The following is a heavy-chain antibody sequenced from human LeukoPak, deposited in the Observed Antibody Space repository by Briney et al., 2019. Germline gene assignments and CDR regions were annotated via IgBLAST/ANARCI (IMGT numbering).Heavy chain of an antibody. Sequence: ASVKVSCKASGYTFSSYGISWVRQAPGQGLEWMGWTSAYNGNTNYAQKLQGRVTMTTDTSTSTAYMELRSLRSDDTAVYYCARVGGSYTTLYFDYWGQGTLVTVSS. CDR3: ARVGGSYTTLYFDY. V-gene: IGHV1-18*01. D-gene: IGHD1-26*01. J-gene: IGHJ4*02. CDR2: TSAYNGNT. CDR1: GYTFSSYG.